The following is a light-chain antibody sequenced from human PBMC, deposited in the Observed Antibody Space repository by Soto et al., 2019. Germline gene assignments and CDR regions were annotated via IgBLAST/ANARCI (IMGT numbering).Light chain of an antibody. V-gene: IGLV4-60*02. CDR2: LEGSGSY. Sequence: QLVLTQSSSASASLGSSVKLTCTLSSGHSSYIIAWHQQQPGKAPRYLMKLEGSGSYNKGSGVPDRFSGSSSGADRYLTISNLQFEDEADYYCETWDSNTHWVFGGGTKLTVL. CDR1: SGHSSYI. J-gene: IGLJ3*02. CDR3: ETWDSNTHWV.